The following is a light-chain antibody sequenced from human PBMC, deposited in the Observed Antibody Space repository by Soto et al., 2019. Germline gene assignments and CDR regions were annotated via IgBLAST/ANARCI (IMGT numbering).Light chain of an antibody. CDR3: QQYDSFSVT. V-gene: IGKV1-5*03. Sequence: DIEMTQSPCTLSASVGDRVTITCRASQSISSWLAWYQQKPGKAPKLLIYKASSLESGVPSRFSGSGSGTEFTLTISSLQPEDFATYYCQQYDSFSVTFGQGTKVDIK. J-gene: IGKJ1*01. CDR2: KAS. CDR1: QSISSW.